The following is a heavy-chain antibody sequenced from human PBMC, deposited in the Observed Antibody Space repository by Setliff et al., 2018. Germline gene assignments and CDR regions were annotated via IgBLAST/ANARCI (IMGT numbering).Heavy chain of an antibody. CDR2: ISAYNGNT. CDR1: GGTFSSYA. V-gene: IGHV1-18*01. CDR3: ARLGGSSGSGGFYYYYYYMDV. Sequence: GASVKVSCKASGGTFSSYAISWVRQAPGQGLEWMGWISAYNGNTNYAQKLQGRVTITADKSTSTAYMELSSLRSEDTAVYYCARLGGSSGSGGFYYYYYYMDVWGKGTTVTVSS. J-gene: IGHJ6*03. D-gene: IGHD3-22*01.